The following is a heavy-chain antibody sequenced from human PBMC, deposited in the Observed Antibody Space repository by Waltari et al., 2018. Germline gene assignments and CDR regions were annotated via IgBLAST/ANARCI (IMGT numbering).Heavy chain of an antibody. D-gene: IGHD3-22*01. Sequence: QVQLVASGCGVVRPGRSLRCSCPASEFTFRSHAFHWVRQAPGKGLEWVAVISNNVRNIHYVDSVKGRFTISRDNSKKMLYLQMNSLRAEDTAVYYCARDYCDRTNCHGMDVWGQGTTVTVSS. CDR2: ISNNVRNI. CDR1: EFTFRSHA. V-gene: IGHV3-30*04. CDR3: ARDYCDRTNCHGMDV. J-gene: IGHJ6*02.